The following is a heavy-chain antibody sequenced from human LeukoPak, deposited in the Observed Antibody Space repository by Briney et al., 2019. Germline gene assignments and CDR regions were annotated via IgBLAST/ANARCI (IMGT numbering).Heavy chain of an antibody. Sequence: PGGSLRLSCTASGFTFGDYAMSWFRQAPGTGLEWVGFIRSKAYGGTTEYAASVKGRFTISRDDSKSIAYLQMNSLKTEDTAVYYCTRDQIVWYYDSSGYYYQFDYWGQGTLVTVSS. CDR3: TRDQIVWYYDSSGYYYQFDY. CDR1: GFTFGDYA. D-gene: IGHD3-22*01. J-gene: IGHJ4*02. V-gene: IGHV3-49*03. CDR2: IRSKAYGGTT.